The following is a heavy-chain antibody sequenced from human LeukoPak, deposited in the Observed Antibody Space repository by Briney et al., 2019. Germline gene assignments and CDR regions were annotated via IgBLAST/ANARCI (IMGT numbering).Heavy chain of an antibody. CDR1: GYTFTGYY. CDR2: INPNSGGT. D-gene: IGHD3-10*01. CDR3: ARVRDYGSGSYWAEFDP. J-gene: IGHJ5*02. Sequence: ASVKVSCKASGYTFTGYYMHWVRQAPGQGLEWMGWINPNSGGTNYAQKFQGRVTMTRDTSISTAYMELSRLRSDDTAVYYCARVRDYGSGSYWAEFDPWGQGTLVTVSS. V-gene: IGHV1-2*02.